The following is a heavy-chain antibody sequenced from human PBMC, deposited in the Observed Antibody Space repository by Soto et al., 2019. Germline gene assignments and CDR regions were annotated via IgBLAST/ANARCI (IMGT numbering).Heavy chain of an antibody. V-gene: IGHV3-49*03. CDR3: TRDRWYYDFWSGYSAGYYGMDV. Sequence: GGSLRLSCTASGFTFGDYAMSWFRQAPGKGLEWVGFIRSKAYGGTTEYAASVKGRFTISREDSKSIAYLQMNSLKTEDTAVYYCTRDRWYYDFWSGYSAGYYGMDVWGQGPTFTVSS. D-gene: IGHD3-3*01. CDR2: IRSKAYGGTT. J-gene: IGHJ6*02. CDR1: GFTFGDYA.